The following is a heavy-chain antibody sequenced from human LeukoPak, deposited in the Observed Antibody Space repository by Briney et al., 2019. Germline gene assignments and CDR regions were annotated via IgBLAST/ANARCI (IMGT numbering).Heavy chain of an antibody. CDR1: GFTFSSYG. D-gene: IGHD6-13*01. J-gene: IGHJ4*02. Sequence: PGGSLRLSCAASGFTFSSYGMHWVRQAPGKGLEWVAFIRYDGSNKYYADSVKGRFTISRDNSKNTLYLQMNSLRDEDTAVYHCAKDRQKGWVISAAGSSPDYWGQGTLVTVSS. CDR2: IRYDGSNK. V-gene: IGHV3-30*02. CDR3: AKDRQKGWVISAAGSSPDY.